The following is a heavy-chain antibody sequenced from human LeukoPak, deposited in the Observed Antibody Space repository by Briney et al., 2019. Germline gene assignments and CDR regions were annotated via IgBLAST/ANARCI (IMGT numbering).Heavy chain of an antibody. V-gene: IGHV3-7*01. D-gene: IGHD1-26*01. CDR1: GFTFSSYG. CDR2: IKQDGSEK. J-gene: IGHJ4*02. Sequence: PGGSLRLSCAASGFTFSSYGMHWVRQAPGKGLEWVANIKQDGSEKYYVDSVKGRFTISRDNAKNSLYLQMNSLRAEDTAVYYCARALGSSHDYWGQGTLVTVSS. CDR3: ARALGSSHDY.